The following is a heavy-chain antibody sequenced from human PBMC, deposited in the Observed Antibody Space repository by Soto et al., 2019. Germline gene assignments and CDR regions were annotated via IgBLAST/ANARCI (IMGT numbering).Heavy chain of an antibody. J-gene: IGHJ5*02. CDR3: ARSVGGYDFWSGYAFDP. V-gene: IGHV4-61*01. Sequence: QVQLQESGPGLVKPSETLSLTCTVSGGSASSGSYYWSWIRQPPGKGLEWIGYIYYSGSTNYNPSLKSRVTISVDTSKNQFSLKLSSVTAADTAVYYCARSVGGYDFWSGYAFDPWGQGTLVTVSS. CDR2: IYYSGST. D-gene: IGHD3-3*01. CDR1: GGSASSGSYY.